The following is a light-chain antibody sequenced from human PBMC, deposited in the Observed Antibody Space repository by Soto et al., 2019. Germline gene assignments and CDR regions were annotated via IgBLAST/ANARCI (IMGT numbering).Light chain of an antibody. CDR2: DVS. V-gene: IGLV2-14*03. CDR3: STYTRTSYD. J-gene: IGLJ1*01. Sequence: QSALTQPASVSGSPGQSIAISCTGTSSDVGAYNYVSWYQQHPGKAPKLMIYDVSNRPSGVSNRFSGSRSGNTASLTISGLHAEDEAAYYCSTYTRTSYDFRSGTKVTVL. CDR1: SSDVGAYNY.